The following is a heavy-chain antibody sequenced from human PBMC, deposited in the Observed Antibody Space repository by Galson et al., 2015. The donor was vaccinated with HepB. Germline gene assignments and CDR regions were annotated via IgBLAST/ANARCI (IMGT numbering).Heavy chain of an antibody. Sequence: SLRLSCATSGFTFSNSVTNWVRQAPGKSLEWVSSIRSSGTYMYYADSVKGRFTISRENANNALYLQMNSLRAEDTAVYFCARDWEGDGYAMFDSWGQGTLVAVSS. D-gene: IGHD5-24*01. CDR1: GFTFSNSV. J-gene: IGHJ4*02. CDR3: ARDWEGDGYAMFDS. V-gene: IGHV3-21*01. CDR2: IRSSGTYM.